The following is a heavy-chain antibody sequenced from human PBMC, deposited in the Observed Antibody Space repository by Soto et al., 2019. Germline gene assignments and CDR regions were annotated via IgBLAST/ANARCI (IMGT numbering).Heavy chain of an antibody. J-gene: IGHJ4*02. CDR3: ARVASGSYDY. D-gene: IGHD1-1*01. Sequence: EVQLVESGGGLVQPGGSLRLSCAASGFNFYDYYMSWVRQAPGKGLEWMANINEDGSDKRYVDSVKGRFTISRDNAKNSLYLQMSSLRTEDTGVYYCARVASGSYDYWGQGNLVTVSS. V-gene: IGHV3-7*01. CDR2: INEDGSDK. CDR1: GFNFYDYY.